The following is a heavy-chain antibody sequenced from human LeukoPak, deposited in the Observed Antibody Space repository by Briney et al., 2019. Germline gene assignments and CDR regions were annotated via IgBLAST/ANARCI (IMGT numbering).Heavy chain of an antibody. J-gene: IGHJ6*03. CDR2: IYTSGST. V-gene: IGHV4-4*09. Sequence: PSETLSLTCAVSGGSISSYYWSWIRQPPGKGLEWIGYIYTSGSTNYNPSLKSRVTISVDTSKNQFSLKLSSVTAADTAVYYCARLGGSSSAWRYYYYYYYMDVWGKGTTVTVSS. CDR1: GGSISSYY. D-gene: IGHD6-6*01. CDR3: ARLGGSSSAWRYYYYYYYMDV.